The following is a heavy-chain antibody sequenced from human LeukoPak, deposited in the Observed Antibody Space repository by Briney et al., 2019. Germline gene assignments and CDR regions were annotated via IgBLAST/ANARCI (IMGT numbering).Heavy chain of an antibody. V-gene: IGHV3-33*01. CDR3: ARDGRDGYNLLHFDY. CDR1: GFTLSFYG. Sequence: PGRSLRLSCAASGFTLSFYGMHWVRQAPGKGLEWVAVSWYHGNKNYYANSVKGRFTISRDDSKNTLYLQMNSLGTEDTAVYYCARDGRDGYNLLHFDYWGQGTLVTVSS. J-gene: IGHJ4*02. D-gene: IGHD5-24*01. CDR2: SWYHGNKN.